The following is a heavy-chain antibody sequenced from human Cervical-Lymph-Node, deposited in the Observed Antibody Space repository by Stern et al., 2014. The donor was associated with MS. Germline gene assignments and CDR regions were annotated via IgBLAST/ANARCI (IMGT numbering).Heavy chain of an antibody. Sequence: VQLVESGAELKKPGESLSISCRGSGYTFDNYWIGWVRQMPGKGLECMGVISHRDTDTRYRPSCPGHVPISVDTCTSSAYLQWGSLKASDTAMYYCTRPKASDSAMDVWGQGTTVTVSS. CDR3: TRPKASDSAMDV. CDR1: GYTFDNYW. D-gene: IGHD6-6*01. J-gene: IGHJ6*02. V-gene: IGHV5-51*03. CDR2: ISHRDTDT.